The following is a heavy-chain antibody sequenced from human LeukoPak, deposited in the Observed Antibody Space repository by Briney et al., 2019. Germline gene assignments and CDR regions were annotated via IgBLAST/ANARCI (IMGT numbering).Heavy chain of an antibody. D-gene: IGHD4-17*01. Sequence: GGSLRLSWAASGFTFSSCGMHWVRQAPGKGLEWVAVIWYDGSNKYYADSVKGRFTISRDNSKNTLYLQMNSLRAEDTAVYYCARVGYGDYIALGDYWGQGTLVTVSS. CDR2: IWYDGSNK. V-gene: IGHV3-33*01. J-gene: IGHJ4*02. CDR1: GFTFSSCG. CDR3: ARVGYGDYIALGDY.